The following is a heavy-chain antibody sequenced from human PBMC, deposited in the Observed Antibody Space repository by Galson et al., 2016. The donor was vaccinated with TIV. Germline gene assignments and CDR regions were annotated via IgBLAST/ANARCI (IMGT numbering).Heavy chain of an antibody. CDR1: GYTFTGYY. J-gene: IGHJ4*02. D-gene: IGHD4-23*01. V-gene: IGHV1-2*02. Sequence: SVKVSCKASGYTFTGYYIHWVRQAPGQGLEWMGWINPNSGGTHYAQKFQGRVTMTRDTSITTAYIELSRLRSDDTAVYYCAKGCTHLTPGVDQWGQGTLVTVSS. CDR3: AKGCTHLTPGVDQ. CDR2: INPNSGGT.